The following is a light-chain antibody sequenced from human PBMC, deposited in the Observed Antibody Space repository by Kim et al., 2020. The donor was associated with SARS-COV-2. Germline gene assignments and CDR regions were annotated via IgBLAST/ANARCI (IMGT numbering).Light chain of an antibody. J-gene: IGKJ4*01. CDR3: QQSYTTPLT. CDR2: STS. V-gene: IGKV1-39*01. Sequence: ASVGDRVNITCRASQTISSYLNWYQQKPGKAPKLRIYSTSSLEGGVPSRFSGSGSGTDFTLSIITLQAEDFATYFCQQSYTTPLTFGGGTKVDIK. CDR1: QTISSY.